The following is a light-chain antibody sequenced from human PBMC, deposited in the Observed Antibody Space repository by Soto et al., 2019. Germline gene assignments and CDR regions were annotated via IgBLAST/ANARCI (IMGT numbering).Light chain of an antibody. Sequence: QSVLTQPPSVSGAPGQRVAVSCTGSSSNIGAGFDVHWYQHLPGTAPNLLIFGNTNRPSGVPDRFSGSKSGTSASLAITGLQADDEADYYCQSYDSSLSAYVFGTGTKVTVL. V-gene: IGLV1-40*01. CDR3: QSYDSSLSAYV. CDR1: SSNIGAGFD. J-gene: IGLJ1*01. CDR2: GNT.